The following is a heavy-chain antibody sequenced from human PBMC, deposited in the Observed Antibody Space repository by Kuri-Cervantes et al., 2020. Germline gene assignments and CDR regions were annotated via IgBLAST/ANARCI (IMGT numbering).Heavy chain of an antibody. CDR2: IYYSGST. V-gene: IGHV4-30-4*08. J-gene: IGHJ4*02. CDR3: ARGRPKRSYSSGWYVGY. CDR1: GGSISSGDYY. Sequence: SETLSLTCTVSGGSISSGDYYWSWIRQPPGKGLEWTGYIYYSGSTYYNPSLKSRVTISVDTSKNQFSLKLSSVTAADTAVYYCARGRPKRSYSSGWYVGYWGQGTPVTVSS. D-gene: IGHD6-19*01.